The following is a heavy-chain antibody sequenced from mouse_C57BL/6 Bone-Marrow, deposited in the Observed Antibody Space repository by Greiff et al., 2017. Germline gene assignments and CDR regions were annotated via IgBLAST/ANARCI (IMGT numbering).Heavy chain of an antibody. CDR3: ATDYYGSGGWYFEV. CDR1: GFNITDDY. CDR2: IDPENGDT. J-gene: IGHJ1*03. Sequence: VQLQQSGAELVRPGASVKLSCTASGFNITDDYMHWVKQRPEQGLEWIGWIDPENGDTEYASKFQGTATITADPSSNTAYLQLSSLTSEDTAVYDCATDYYGSGGWYFEVWGTGTTVTVSS. D-gene: IGHD1-1*01. V-gene: IGHV14-4*01.